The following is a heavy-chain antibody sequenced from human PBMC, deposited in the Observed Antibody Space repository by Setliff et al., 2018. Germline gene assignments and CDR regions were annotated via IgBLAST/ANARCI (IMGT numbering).Heavy chain of an antibody. CDR2: IYYSGST. V-gene: IGHV4-39*01. Sequence: PSETLSLTCTVSGGSISRSSYNWGWIRQPPGKGLEWIGSIYYSGSTYYNPSLKSRVTISVDTSENQFSLKLSSVTAADTAVYYCARAAGYSSSWYHYYYGMDVWGQGTTVTVSS. J-gene: IGHJ6*02. CDR1: GGSISRSSYN. CDR3: ARAAGYSSSWYHYYYGMDV. D-gene: IGHD6-13*01.